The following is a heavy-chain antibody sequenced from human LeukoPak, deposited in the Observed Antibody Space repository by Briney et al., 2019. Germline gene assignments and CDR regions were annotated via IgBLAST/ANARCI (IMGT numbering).Heavy chain of an antibody. CDR2: ISWSSGTI. CDR3: AKDFAAGNSYYFDS. CDR1: GFTFDDYA. V-gene: IGHV3-9*01. Sequence: PGRSLRLSCAASGFTFDDYAMHLVRQAPGKGLEWVSGISWSSGTIGYADSVKGRFTISRDNAKNSLYLQMNSLRAEDTALYYCAKDFAAGNSYYFDSWGQGTLVTVSS. J-gene: IGHJ4*02. D-gene: IGHD6-13*01.